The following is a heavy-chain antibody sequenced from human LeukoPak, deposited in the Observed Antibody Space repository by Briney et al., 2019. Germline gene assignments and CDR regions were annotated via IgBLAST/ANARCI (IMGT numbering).Heavy chain of an antibody. CDR1: GGSISSGGYS. Sequence: SQTLSLTCAVSGGSISSGGYSWSWIRQPPGKGLEWIGYIYHSGSTYYNPSLKSRVTISVDRSKNQFPLKLSSVTAADTAVYYCARGPSPYIAAAGSRYYFDYWGQGTLVTVSS. D-gene: IGHD6-13*01. J-gene: IGHJ4*02. V-gene: IGHV4-30-2*01. CDR3: ARGPSPYIAAAGSRYYFDY. CDR2: IYHSGST.